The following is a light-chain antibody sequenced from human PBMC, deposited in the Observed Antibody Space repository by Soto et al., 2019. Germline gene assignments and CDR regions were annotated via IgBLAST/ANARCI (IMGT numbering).Light chain of an antibody. J-gene: IGLJ1*01. CDR1: SSDVGGYNY. Sequence: QSVLTQARAVSGCPGQSVTISCTGTSSDVGGYNYVSWYQQHPGKAPKLMIYDVSKRPSGVPDRFSGSKSGNTASLTISGLQAEDEAAYYCCSYADSYPFVFGTGTKVTVL. CDR3: CSYADSYPFV. CDR2: DVS. V-gene: IGLV2-11*01.